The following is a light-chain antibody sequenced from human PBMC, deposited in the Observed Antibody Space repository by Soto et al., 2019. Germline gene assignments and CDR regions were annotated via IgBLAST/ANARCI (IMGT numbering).Light chain of an antibody. CDR1: QDISDS. J-gene: IGKJ4*01. CDR3: QKYNSAPLT. CDR2: AAS. V-gene: IGKV1-27*01. Sequence: DIQMTQSPSSLSASVGDRVTITCRASQDISDSLAWYQQKPGKVPKVLIYAASMLQSGGPARFRCSGSGTDFTLTISSLQPEDVATYYCQKYNSAPLTFGGGTKVEI.